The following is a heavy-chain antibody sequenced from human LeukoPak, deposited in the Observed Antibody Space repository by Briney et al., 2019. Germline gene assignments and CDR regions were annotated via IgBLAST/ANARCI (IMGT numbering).Heavy chain of an antibody. CDR3: ARAPNYYGSGTYSVGIDP. J-gene: IGHJ5*02. CDR2: INPSGGST. Sequence: ASVKVSCKASGYTFTSYYMHWVRQAPGQGLEWMGIINPSGGSTSYAQKFQGRVTMTRDTSTSTVYMELSSLRSEDTAVYYCARAPNYYGSGTYSVGIDPWGQGTLVTVSS. D-gene: IGHD3-10*01. V-gene: IGHV1-46*01. CDR1: GYTFTSYY.